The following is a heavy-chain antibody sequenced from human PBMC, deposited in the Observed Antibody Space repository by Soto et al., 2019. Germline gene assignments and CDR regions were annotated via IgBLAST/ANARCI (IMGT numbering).Heavy chain of an antibody. CDR2: IISIFGTP. J-gene: IGHJ4*02. CDR1: GGTFNSYV. D-gene: IGHD5-12*01. CDR3: ARDLGSGYDPGDY. V-gene: IGHV1-69*12. Sequence: QVQLVQSGAEVKKPGSSVKVSCKASGGTFNSYVFNWVRQAPGQGLEWMGGIISIFGTPNYGQKFQGRVTITADESTSTGFMELSSLTSGDTAIYYCARDLGSGYDPGDYWGQGTLVTASS.